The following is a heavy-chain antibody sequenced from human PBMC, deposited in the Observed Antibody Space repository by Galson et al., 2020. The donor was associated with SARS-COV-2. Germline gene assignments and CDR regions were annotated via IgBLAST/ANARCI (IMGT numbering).Heavy chain of an antibody. V-gene: IGHV3-49*04. D-gene: IGHD3-3*01. CDR3: TRDDFWSGYYRY. CDR2: IRSKAYGGTT. CDR1: GFTFGDYA. Sequence: TGGSLRLSCTASGFTFGDYAMSWVRQAPGKGLEWVGFIRSKAYGGTTEYAASVKGRFTISRDDSKSIAYLQMNSLKTEDTAVYYCTRDDFWSGYYRYWGQGTLVTVSS. J-gene: IGHJ4*02.